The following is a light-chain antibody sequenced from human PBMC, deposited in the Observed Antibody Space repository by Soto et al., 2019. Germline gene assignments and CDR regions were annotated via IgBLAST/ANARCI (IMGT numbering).Light chain of an antibody. J-gene: IGKJ1*01. CDR1: QSIDRW. CDR3: QDYSPYSWT. Sequence: DIQMAQSPSTLPASVGDRVTISCRASQSIDRWLAWYQQRPGKAPRILIYHASSLETGVPSRFSGSGSGTEFTLTISSLQPDDFATYYCQDYSPYSWTFGQGTKVDIK. V-gene: IGKV1-5*01. CDR2: HAS.